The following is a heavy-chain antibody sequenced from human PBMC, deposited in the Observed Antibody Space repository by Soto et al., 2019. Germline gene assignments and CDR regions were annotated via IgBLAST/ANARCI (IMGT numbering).Heavy chain of an antibody. CDR3: AGHGRLHLAGSYPFDY. J-gene: IGHJ4*02. D-gene: IGHD3-10*01. CDR1: GGSISSSSYY. CDR2: IYYSGST. Sequence: QLQLQESGPGLVKPSETLSLTCTVSGGSISSSSYYWGWIRQPPGKGLEWIGSIYYSGSTYYNPSLKSRVTISLDTSQNPFPRKLSFVTAADTGVYYCAGHGRLHLAGSYPFDYWGQGTLVTVSS. V-gene: IGHV4-39*01.